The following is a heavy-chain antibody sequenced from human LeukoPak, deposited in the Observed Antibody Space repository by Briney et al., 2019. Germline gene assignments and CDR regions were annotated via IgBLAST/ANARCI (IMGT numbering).Heavy chain of an antibody. CDR3: MRALTISGIGPPPA. CDR2: IDPNGGRT. V-gene: IGHV1-46*01. CDR1: GSTFTKYI. J-gene: IGHJ5*02. Sequence: ASVKVSCKASGSTFTKYIIHWVRQAPGQGFEWVGGIDPNGGRTFHAQKFQDRVTLTRDLSPTTVYMELSSQREEDTAVYYCMRALTISGIGPPPAWGQGTLLTVSS. D-gene: IGHD3-3*01.